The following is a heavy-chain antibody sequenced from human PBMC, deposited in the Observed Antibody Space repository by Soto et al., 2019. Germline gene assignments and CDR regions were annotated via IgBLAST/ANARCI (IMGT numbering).Heavy chain of an antibody. CDR2: ISAYNGNT. Sequence: QVQLVQSGAEVKKPGASVKVSCKASGYTFTSYGISWVRQAPGQGLEWMGWISAYNGNTNYEQKIQGRVTMTTDTPTSTAYMELRSLRSDDTAVYYCARDGRYSGSYGGYYFDYWGQGTLVTVSS. CDR1: GYTFTSYG. CDR3: ARDGRYSGSYGGYYFDY. J-gene: IGHJ4*02. V-gene: IGHV1-18*01. D-gene: IGHD1-26*01.